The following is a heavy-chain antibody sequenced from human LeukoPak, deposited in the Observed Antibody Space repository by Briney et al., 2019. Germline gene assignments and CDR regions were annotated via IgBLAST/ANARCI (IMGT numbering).Heavy chain of an antibody. CDR2: INPSGGST. J-gene: IGHJ4*02. V-gene: IGHV1-46*01. Sequence: ASMKVSCKASGYTFTSYYMHWVRQAPGQGLEWMGIINPSGGSTSYAQKFQGRVTMTRDTSTSTVYMELSSLRSEDTAVYYCARKFSSGSSRGPFDYWGQGTLVTVSS. CDR1: GYTFTSYY. CDR3: ARKFSSGSSRGPFDY. D-gene: IGHD1-26*01.